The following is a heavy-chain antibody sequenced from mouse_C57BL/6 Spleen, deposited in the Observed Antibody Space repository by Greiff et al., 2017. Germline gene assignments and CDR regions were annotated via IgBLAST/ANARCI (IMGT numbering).Heavy chain of an antibody. CDR3: ARDYDGYFCI. Sequence: EVQLVESGPGLVKPSQSLSLTCSVTGYSITSGYYWNWIRQFPGNKLEWMGYISYDGSNNYNPSLKNRISITRDTSKNQFFLKLNSVTTEDTATYYCARDYDGYFCIWGTGTTVTVSS. D-gene: IGHD2-3*01. J-gene: IGHJ1*03. V-gene: IGHV3-6*01. CDR1: GYSITSGYY. CDR2: ISYDGSN.